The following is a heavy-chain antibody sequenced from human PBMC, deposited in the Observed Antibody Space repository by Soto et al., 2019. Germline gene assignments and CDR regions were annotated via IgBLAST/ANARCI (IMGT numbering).Heavy chain of an antibody. D-gene: IGHD6-13*01. V-gene: IGHV4-31*03. Sequence: SETLSLTCTVSGGSISSGGYYWSWIRQHPGKGLEWIGYIYYSGSTYYNPSPKSRVTISVDTSKNQFSLKLSSVTAADTAVYYCARVGGPGIAAAGIDYWGQGTLVTVSS. CDR1: GGSISSGGYY. J-gene: IGHJ4*02. CDR3: ARVGGPGIAAAGIDY. CDR2: IYYSGST.